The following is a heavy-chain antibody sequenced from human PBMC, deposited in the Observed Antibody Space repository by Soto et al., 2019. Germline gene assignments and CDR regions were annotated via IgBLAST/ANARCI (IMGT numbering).Heavy chain of an antibody. CDR3: ARSIRGPRRFNGMDV. J-gene: IGHJ6*02. CDR1: GFSLTSPGMC. D-gene: IGHD1-20*01. Sequence: SGPTLVNPTATLTLTCTFSGFSLTSPGMCVSWIRQSPGKALEWLALIERDDDDKYYSTSLKTRLTISKDTRKNQVVLTMANMEPADTATYYCARSIRGPRRFNGMDVWGQGTTVTVSS. V-gene: IGHV2-70*13. CDR2: IERDDDDK.